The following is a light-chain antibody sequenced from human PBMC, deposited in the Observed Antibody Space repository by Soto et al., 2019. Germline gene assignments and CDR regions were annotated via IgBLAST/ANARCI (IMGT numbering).Light chain of an antibody. V-gene: IGLV1-44*01. CDR1: SSNIGGNT. J-gene: IGLJ3*02. CDR2: SNN. Sequence: QSVLTQPPSASGTPGQRVTVSCSGTSSNIGGNTVNWYQQLPGTAPKLLIYSNNKRPSGVPDRLSGSKSGTSASLAISGLQSDDEADYYCAAWDDSVKGWVFGGGTKSPS. CDR3: AAWDDSVKGWV.